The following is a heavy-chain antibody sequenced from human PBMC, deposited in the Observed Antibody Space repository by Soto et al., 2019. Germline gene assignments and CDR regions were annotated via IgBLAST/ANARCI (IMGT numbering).Heavy chain of an antibody. Sequence: GGSLRLSCAASGFTFTSYSMNWVRQAPGKGLEWVSSISSTTKYTYYADSMKGRFTVSRDNAKNSVYLEMNSLTAADTAVYYCASEFEDLTSNFDYWGQGTLVTVSS. CDR2: ISSTTKYT. V-gene: IGHV3-21*01. CDR1: GFTFTSYS. D-gene: IGHD3-10*01. CDR3: ASEFEDLTSNFDY. J-gene: IGHJ4*02.